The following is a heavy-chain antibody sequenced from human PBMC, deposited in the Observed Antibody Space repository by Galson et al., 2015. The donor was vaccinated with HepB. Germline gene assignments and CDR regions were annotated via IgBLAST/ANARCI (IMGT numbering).Heavy chain of an antibody. Sequence: SVKVSCKVSGYDFNKYGLSWVRQAPGQGLEWLGWVSGYDGSAYYSPKFRGRVTMTTQTSTGTAYLEVRSLTSDDTAVYYCARDSRLELHLHNYFSYGMDIWGQGTAVTVS. J-gene: IGHJ6*02. D-gene: IGHD5-24*01. CDR1: GYDFNKYG. CDR2: VSGYDGSA. V-gene: IGHV1-18*01. CDR3: ARDSRLELHLHNYFSYGMDI.